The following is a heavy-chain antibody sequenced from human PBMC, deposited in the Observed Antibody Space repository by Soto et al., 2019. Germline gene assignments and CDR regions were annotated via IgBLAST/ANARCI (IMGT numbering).Heavy chain of an antibody. D-gene: IGHD1-1*01. Sequence: QVQLQQWGAGLVKPSETLSLSCAVYGQSFSGHSWAWIRQPPGKGLEWIGEINESGRTYYNPSLKSRVTISTDTSNTQFSLKLSSVSAADTAAYFCARGSGIVALPGELEDVNYDYWGQGTLVNVSS. CDR3: ARGSGIVALPGELEDVNYDY. CDR2: INESGRT. CDR1: GQSFSGHS. J-gene: IGHJ4*02. V-gene: IGHV4-34*01.